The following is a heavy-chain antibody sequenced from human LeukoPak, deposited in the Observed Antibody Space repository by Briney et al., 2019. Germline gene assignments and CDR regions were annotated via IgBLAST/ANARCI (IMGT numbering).Heavy chain of an antibody. CDR1: GFTFSSYS. D-gene: IGHD1-26*01. CDR3: ARDFGAVGATHFDY. V-gene: IGHV3-21*01. CDR2: ISSSSSYI. Sequence: PGGSLRLSCAASGFTFSSYSMNWVRQAPGKGLEWVSSISSSSSYIYYADSVKGRFTISRDNAKNSLYLPMNSLRAEDTAVYCCARDFGAVGATHFDYWGQGTLVTVSS. J-gene: IGHJ4*02.